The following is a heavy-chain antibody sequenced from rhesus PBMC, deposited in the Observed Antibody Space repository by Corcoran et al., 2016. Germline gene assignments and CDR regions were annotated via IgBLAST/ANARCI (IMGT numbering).Heavy chain of an antibody. CDR2: IYGSGGST. J-gene: IGHJ4*01. CDR3: ARRVSSWSKHFDY. D-gene: IGHD6-13*01. Sequence: QVQLQESGPGLVKPSETLSLTCAVSGGSISGYYWSWIRQPPGKGLEWIGRIYGSGGSTDSNPSLKSRVTISADTSKNQFSLKLSSVTAADTAVYYCARRVSSWSKHFDYWGQGVLVTVSS. V-gene: IGHV4-160*01. CDR1: GGSISGYY.